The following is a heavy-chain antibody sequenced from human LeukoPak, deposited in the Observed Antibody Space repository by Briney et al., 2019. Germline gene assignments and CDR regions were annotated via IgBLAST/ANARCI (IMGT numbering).Heavy chain of an antibody. CDR2: ISGSGGST. CDR3: AKGERWLQFAFDY. Sequence: GGSLRLSCAASGFTFSSYAMSWARQAPGKGLEWVSAISGSGGSTYYADSVKGRFTISRDNSKNTLYLQMNSLRAEDTAVYYCAKGERWLQFAFDYWGQETLVTVSS. V-gene: IGHV3-23*01. D-gene: IGHD5-24*01. J-gene: IGHJ4*02. CDR1: GFTFSSYA.